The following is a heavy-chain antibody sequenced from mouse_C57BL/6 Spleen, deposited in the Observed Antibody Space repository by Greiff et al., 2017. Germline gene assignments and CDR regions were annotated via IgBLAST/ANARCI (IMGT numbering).Heavy chain of an antibody. Sequence: EVKLVESEGGLVQPGSSMKLSCTASGFTFSDYYMAWVRQVPEKGLEWVANINYDGSSTYYLDSLKSRFIISRDNAKNILYMQMSRLKSEDTATYYCARSNWDGYFDYWGQGTTLTVSS. J-gene: IGHJ2*01. V-gene: IGHV5-16*01. CDR2: INYDGSST. CDR3: ARSNWDGYFDY. CDR1: GFTFSDYY. D-gene: IGHD4-1*01.